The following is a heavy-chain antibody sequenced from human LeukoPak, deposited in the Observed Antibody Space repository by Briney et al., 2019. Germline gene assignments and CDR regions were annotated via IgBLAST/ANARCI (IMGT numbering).Heavy chain of an antibody. D-gene: IGHD4-17*01. V-gene: IGHV3-7*05. CDR1: GFTLNRNW. Sequence: PGGSLRLSCAASGFTLNRNWMSWVRQAPGKGLEWVANIKQDGSEKYYVDSGKGRFTISRDNAKNSLYLQMNSLRAEDTAVYYCARGVYGDNYFDYWGQGTLVTVSS. CDR3: ARGVYGDNYFDY. J-gene: IGHJ4*02. CDR2: IKQDGSEK.